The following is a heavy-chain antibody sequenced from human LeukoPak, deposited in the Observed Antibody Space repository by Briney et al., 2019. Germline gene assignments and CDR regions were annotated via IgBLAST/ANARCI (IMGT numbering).Heavy chain of an antibody. J-gene: IGHJ4*02. CDR3: LHYA. Sequence: GGSLRLSCAASGFSLSNTYMTWFRQAPGKGLEWVSATYADGGTNYAASATGRFTVSRDGDKNTLYLQMNSLRVEDTAIYHCLHYAGGQGTLVNVSS. CDR1: GFSLSNTY. CDR2: TYADGGT. V-gene: IGHV3-66*01. D-gene: IGHD3-16*01.